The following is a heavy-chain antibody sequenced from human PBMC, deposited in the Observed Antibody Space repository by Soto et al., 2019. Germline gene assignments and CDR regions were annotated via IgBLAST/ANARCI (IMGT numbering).Heavy chain of an antibody. Sequence: GESLKISCKGSGYSFTSYWISWVRQMPGKGLEWMGRIDPSDSYTNYSPSFQDRVTITADKSTATVHMELSSLRSEDTALYYCTIGSWSGEVFDIWGQGTMVTVS. D-gene: IGHD2-21*01. CDR2: IDPSDSYT. CDR3: TIGSWSGEVFDI. V-gene: IGHV5-10-1*01. J-gene: IGHJ3*02. CDR1: GYSFTSYW.